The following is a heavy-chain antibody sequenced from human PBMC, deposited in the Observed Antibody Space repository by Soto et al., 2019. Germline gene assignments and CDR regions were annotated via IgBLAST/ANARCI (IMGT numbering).Heavy chain of an antibody. D-gene: IGHD7-27*01. CDR1: GGSVSSGSYY. V-gene: IGHV4-61*01. J-gene: IGHJ4*02. CDR3: ARAGIGKPVPGEDDY. CDR2: SYYTGST. Sequence: QVQLRESGPGLVKPSETLSLTCTVSGGSVSSGSYYWNWIRQSPGKGLEWIGYSYYTGSTKYNTSLKSRVTTSVDTSKNEFSLKVRSVTAADTAVYYCARAGIGKPVPGEDDYWGQGTLVTVSS.